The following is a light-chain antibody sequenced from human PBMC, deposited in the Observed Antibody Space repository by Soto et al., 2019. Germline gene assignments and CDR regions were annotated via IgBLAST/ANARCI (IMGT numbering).Light chain of an antibody. J-gene: IGLJ1*01. CDR1: SSDVGDYNY. V-gene: IGLV2-8*01. Sequence: QSALTQPPSASGSPGQSVTISCTGTSSDVGDYNYVSWYQQHPGKAPKLLIYEVSKRPSGVPDRFSGSKPGNTASLTVSGLQAEDEADYYCSPYAGSNNYVFGAGTKVTVL. CDR2: EVS. CDR3: SPYAGSNNYV.